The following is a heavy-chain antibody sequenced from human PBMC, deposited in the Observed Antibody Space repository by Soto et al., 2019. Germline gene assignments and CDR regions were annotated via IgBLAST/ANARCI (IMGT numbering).Heavy chain of an antibody. D-gene: IGHD3-9*01. Sequence: EVQLVESGGGLVKPGGSLRLSCAASGFTFSSYSMNWVRQAPGKGLEWVSSISSSSSYIYYADSVKGRFTISRDNAKNSLYLQMNSLRAEDTAVYYCARQRRAHFDWRGYMDVWGKGTTVTGSS. CDR2: ISSSSSYI. V-gene: IGHV3-21*01. CDR1: GFTFSSYS. CDR3: ARQRRAHFDWRGYMDV. J-gene: IGHJ6*03.